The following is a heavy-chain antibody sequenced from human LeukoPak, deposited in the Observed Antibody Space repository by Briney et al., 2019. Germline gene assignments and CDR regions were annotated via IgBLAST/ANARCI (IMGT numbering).Heavy chain of an antibody. CDR3: ARHEQQLDKYYFDY. CDR1: RGSISSYY. CDR2: IYYSGST. J-gene: IGHJ4*02. V-gene: IGHV4-59*08. Sequence: SETLSLTCTVSRGSISSYYWSWIRQPPGKGLEWIGYIYYSGSTNYNPSLKSRVTISVDTSKNQFSLKLSSVTAADTAVYYCARHEQQLDKYYFDYWGQGTLVTVSS. D-gene: IGHD6-13*01.